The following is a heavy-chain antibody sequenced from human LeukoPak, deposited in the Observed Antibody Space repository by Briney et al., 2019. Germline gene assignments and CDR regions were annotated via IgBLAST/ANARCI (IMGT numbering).Heavy chain of an antibody. D-gene: IGHD3-22*01. CDR3: ARMSSGTNYYDS. CDR2: TYYRSKWYK. J-gene: IGHJ4*02. CDR1: GDSVSSNSAS. V-gene: IGHV6-1*01. Sequence: SQTLSLTCAISGDSVSSNSASWNWIRQSPSRGLEWLGRTYYRSKWYKDYAVSVKSRITINPDTSNNQFSLQLNSVTPDDTALYYCARMSSGTNYYDSWGQGTLVTVSS.